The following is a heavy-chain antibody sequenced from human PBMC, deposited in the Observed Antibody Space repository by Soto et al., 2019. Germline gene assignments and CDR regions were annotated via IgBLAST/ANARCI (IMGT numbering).Heavy chain of an antibody. Sequence: ASVKVSCKASQCNFTNYCVHWVRQAPGQGLEWMGVINPAGGYSKYAQRFRGRVTMTRDTSTNTVYMDLRSLRPEDTAVYFCARALFDTDSVPVGAESRYYVMDVWGRGTTVTVSS. CDR2: INPAGGYS. CDR3: ARALFDTDSVPVGAESRYYVMDV. D-gene: IGHD3-22*01. V-gene: IGHV1-46*01. CDR1: QCNFTNYC. J-gene: IGHJ6*02.